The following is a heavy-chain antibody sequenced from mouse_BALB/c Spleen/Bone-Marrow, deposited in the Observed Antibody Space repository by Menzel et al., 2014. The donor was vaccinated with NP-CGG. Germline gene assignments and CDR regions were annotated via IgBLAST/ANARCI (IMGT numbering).Heavy chain of an antibody. J-gene: IGHJ2*01. Sequence: EVKLLESGGGLVQPGGSLKLSCAASGFDFSRYWMSWVRRAPGKGLEWIGETNPDSSTINYTPSLKDKFIISRDNAKNTLALQMSRVRSEDAGLYYCARCGYYGFLHYWGQGTTLTVSS. CDR2: TNPDSSTI. D-gene: IGHD1-1*01. CDR3: ARCGYYGFLHY. CDR1: GFDFSRYW. V-gene: IGHV4-1*02.